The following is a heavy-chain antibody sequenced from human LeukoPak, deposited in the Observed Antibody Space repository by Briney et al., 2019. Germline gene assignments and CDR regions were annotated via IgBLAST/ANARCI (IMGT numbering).Heavy chain of an antibody. CDR1: GYTFTSYY. V-gene: IGHV1-46*01. CDR2: INPSGGST. CDR3: ARELLGHDSSGYYDWFDP. D-gene: IGHD3-22*01. Sequence: ASVKVSCKASGYTFTSYYMHWVRQAPGQGLEWMGIINPSGGSTSYAQKFQGRVTMTRDMSTSTVYMELSSLRSEDTAVYYCARELLGHDSSGYYDWFDPWGQGTLVTVSS. J-gene: IGHJ5*02.